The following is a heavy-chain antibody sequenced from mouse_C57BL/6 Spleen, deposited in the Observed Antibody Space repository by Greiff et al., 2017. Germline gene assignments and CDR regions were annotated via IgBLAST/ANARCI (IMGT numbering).Heavy chain of an antibody. CDR1: GYTFTDYE. CDR2: IDPETGGT. V-gene: IGHV1-15*01. Sequence: QVQLQQSGAELVRPGASVTLSCKASGYTFTDYEMHWVKQTPVHGLEWIGAIDPETGGTASNQKFKGKAILTADKSSSTAYMELRSLTSEDSAVYYCTSSYYYGSGYWYFDVWGTGTTVTVSS. CDR3: TSSYYYGSGYWYFDV. J-gene: IGHJ1*03. D-gene: IGHD1-1*01.